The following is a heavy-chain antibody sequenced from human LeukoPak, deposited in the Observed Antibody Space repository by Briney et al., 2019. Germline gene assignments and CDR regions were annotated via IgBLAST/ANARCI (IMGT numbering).Heavy chain of an antibody. D-gene: IGHD2-2*01. CDR1: GFTFSSYS. J-gene: IGHJ4*02. CDR2: ISSSSSYI. Sequence: GGSLRLSCAASGFTFSSYSMNWVRQAPWKGLEWVSSISSSSSYIYYADSVKGRFTISRDNAKNSLYLQMNSLRAEDTAVYYCASEFQQYLYDYWGQGTLVTVSS. CDR3: ASEFQQYLYDY. V-gene: IGHV3-21*01.